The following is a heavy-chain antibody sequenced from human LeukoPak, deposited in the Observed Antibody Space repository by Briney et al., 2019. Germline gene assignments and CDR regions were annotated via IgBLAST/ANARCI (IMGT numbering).Heavy chain of an antibody. Sequence: GGSLRLSCAASGFTFSSYSMDWVRQAPGKGLEWVSYISSSSSTIYYAGSVKGRFTISRDNAKNSLYLQMNSLRAEDTAVYYCAREARRNIVVVTATYFDYWGQGTLVTVSS. CDR1: GFTFSSYS. V-gene: IGHV3-48*04. CDR2: ISSSSSTI. D-gene: IGHD2-21*02. CDR3: AREARRNIVVVTATYFDY. J-gene: IGHJ4*02.